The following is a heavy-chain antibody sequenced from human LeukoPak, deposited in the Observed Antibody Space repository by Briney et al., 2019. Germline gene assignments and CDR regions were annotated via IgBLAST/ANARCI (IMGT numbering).Heavy chain of an antibody. D-gene: IGHD2-21*02. Sequence: GGSLRLSCAASGFTFSSYWMSWVRQAPGEGLEWVANIKQDGSEKYYVDSVKGRFTISRGNAKNSLYLQMNSLRAEDTAVYYCARTDIVVVTAIDYWGQGTLVTVSS. CDR2: IKQDGSEK. CDR3: ARTDIVVVTAIDY. CDR1: GFTFSSYW. J-gene: IGHJ4*02. V-gene: IGHV3-7*04.